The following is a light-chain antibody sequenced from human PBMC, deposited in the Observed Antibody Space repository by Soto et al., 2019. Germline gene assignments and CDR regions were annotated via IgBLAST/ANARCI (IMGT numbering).Light chain of an antibody. CDR2: GNT. CDR1: SSNIGANSD. Sequence: QSVLTQPPSVSGAPGKRVTISCTGSSSNIGANSDVHWYQQLTGAAPKLLIYGNTNRPSGVSDRFSASKSGTSASLAITGLQAEDEADYYCQSYDNSLSGLYVFGTGTKVTVL. J-gene: IGLJ1*01. V-gene: IGLV1-40*01. CDR3: QSYDNSLSGLYV.